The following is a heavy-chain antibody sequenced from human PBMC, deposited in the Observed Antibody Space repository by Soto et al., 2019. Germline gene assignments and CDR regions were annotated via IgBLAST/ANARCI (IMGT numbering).Heavy chain of an antibody. CDR2: VSYSRST. J-gene: IGHJ4*02. D-gene: IGHD3-16*01. CDR1: GGSSSSNIYY. V-gene: IGHV4-39*01. CDR3: ASHLRPTIWGGGAFAY. Sequence: QLQLQESRPGLGKLSETLYLTSFVAGGSSSSNIYYWRWIRQPPGKGLDWIGRVSYSRSTYYNPSRKSRGAIPVDTSKNQFSLELTSVAAADTAVYDCASHLRPTIWGGGAFAYWGQGPLGAVSS.